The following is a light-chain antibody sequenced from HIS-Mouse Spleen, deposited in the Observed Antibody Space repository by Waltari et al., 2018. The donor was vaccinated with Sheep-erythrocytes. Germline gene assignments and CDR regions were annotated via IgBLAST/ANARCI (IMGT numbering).Light chain of an antibody. CDR2: EFS. CDR1: SSDVGGYNY. J-gene: IGLJ3*02. Sequence: QSALTQPPSASGSPGQSVTISCTGTSSDVGGYNYVSWYQQHPGKAPKLMIYEFSKRPSGVPARFSGSKSGNTASLTVSGLQAEDEADYYCSSYAGSNNWVFGGGTKLTVL. V-gene: IGLV2-8*01. CDR3: SSYAGSNNWV.